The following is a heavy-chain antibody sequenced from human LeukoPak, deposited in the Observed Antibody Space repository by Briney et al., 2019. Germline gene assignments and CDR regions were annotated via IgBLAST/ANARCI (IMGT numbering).Heavy chain of an antibody. Sequence: ASVKVSCKASGYTFTGYYMHWVRQAPGQGLEWMGWINPNSGGTNYAQKFQGRVTMTRDTSISTAYMELSRLRSDDTAVYYCARAGGGLYSSSSPFDYWGQGTLVTVSS. V-gene: IGHV1-2*02. J-gene: IGHJ4*02. CDR1: GYTFTGYY. CDR2: INPNSGGT. CDR3: ARAGGGLYSSSSPFDY. D-gene: IGHD6-6*01.